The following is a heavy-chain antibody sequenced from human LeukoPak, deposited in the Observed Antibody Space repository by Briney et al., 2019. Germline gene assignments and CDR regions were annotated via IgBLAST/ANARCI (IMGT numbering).Heavy chain of an antibody. CDR2: ITSSSSTI. Sequence: GGSLRLSCAASGFTFSNYWMSWVRQAPGKGLEWVSYITSSSSTIYYADSVKGRFTISRDNAKNSLYLQMNSLRDEDTAVYYCASAPMTTFYWGQGTLVTVSS. V-gene: IGHV3-48*02. J-gene: IGHJ4*02. D-gene: IGHD3-16*01. CDR3: ASAPMTTFY. CDR1: GFTFSNYW.